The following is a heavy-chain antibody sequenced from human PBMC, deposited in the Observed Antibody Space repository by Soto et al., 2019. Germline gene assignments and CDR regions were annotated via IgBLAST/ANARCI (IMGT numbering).Heavy chain of an antibody. CDR2: ISTYSGDT. CDR1: GYTFFTYD. Sequence: QVHLVQSGVEVKTPGASVKVSCQASGYTFFTYDISWVRQAPGQGLEWRGWISTYSGDTKYAQKFQGRVTMTTDTSTTTASLALRSLRSDDTAVYYCARHHGPTTSENWFDPWGQGPRVTVSS. CDR3: ARHHGPTTSENWFDP. J-gene: IGHJ5*02. D-gene: IGHD5-12*01. V-gene: IGHV1-18*01.